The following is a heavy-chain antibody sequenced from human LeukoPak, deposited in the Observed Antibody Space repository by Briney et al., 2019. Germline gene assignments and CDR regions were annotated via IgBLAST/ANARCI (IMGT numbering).Heavy chain of an antibody. CDR1: GFTFSGSA. J-gene: IGHJ4*02. CDR3: TRMAYSGYDLCY. Sequence: PGGSLRLSYAASGFTFSGSAMHWVRQASGKGLEWVGRIRSKANSYATAYAASVKGRFTISRDDSKNTAYLQMNSLKTEDTAVYYCTRMAYSGYDLCYWGQGTLVTVSS. D-gene: IGHD5-12*01. V-gene: IGHV3-73*01. CDR2: IRSKANSYAT.